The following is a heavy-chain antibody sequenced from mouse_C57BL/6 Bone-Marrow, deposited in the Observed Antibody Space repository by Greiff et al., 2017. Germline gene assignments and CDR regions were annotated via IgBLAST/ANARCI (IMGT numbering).Heavy chain of an antibody. D-gene: IGHD2-2*01. CDR2: IDPSDSYT. V-gene: IGHV1-50*01. Sequence: VQLQQPGAELVKPGASVKLSCKASGYTFTSYWMQWVKQRPGQGLEWIGEIDPSDSYTNYNQNFKGKATLTVDTSSSTAYMQLSSLTSEDSAVYYCARDGYEFSYWGQGTLVTVSA. J-gene: IGHJ3*01. CDR1: GYTFTSYW. CDR3: ARDGYEFSY.